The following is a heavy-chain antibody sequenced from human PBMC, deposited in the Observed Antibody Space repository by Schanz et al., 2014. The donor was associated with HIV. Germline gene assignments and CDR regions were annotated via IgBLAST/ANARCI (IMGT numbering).Heavy chain of an antibody. CDR1: GFTFSNYA. CDR3: ARGTVYHY. D-gene: IGHD2-8*01. V-gene: IGHV3-33*08. Sequence: VQLLESGGGLVQPGRSLRLSCVASGFTFSNYAMSWVRQAPGKGLEWVADIRYDGSDKYYADSVKGRFTISRDNSKNTLYLQMNSLRAEDTAVYYCARGTVYHYWGQGTLVTVSS. J-gene: IGHJ4*02. CDR2: IRYDGSDK.